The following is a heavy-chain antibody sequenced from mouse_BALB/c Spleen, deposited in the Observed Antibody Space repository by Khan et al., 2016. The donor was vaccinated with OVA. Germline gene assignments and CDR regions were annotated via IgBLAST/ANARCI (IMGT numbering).Heavy chain of an antibody. CDR3: ARTARIKY. J-gene: IGHJ2*01. CDR1: GYSITSGYG. CDR2: ISYSGST. D-gene: IGHD1-2*01. Sequence: EVQLQESGPGLVKPSQSLSLTRTVTGYSITSGYGWNWIRQFPGNKLEWMGYISYSGSTNYNPSIQSRISITRDTSKNQFFLQLNSVTTEDTATYYCARTARIKYWGQGTTLTVSS. V-gene: IGHV3-2*02.